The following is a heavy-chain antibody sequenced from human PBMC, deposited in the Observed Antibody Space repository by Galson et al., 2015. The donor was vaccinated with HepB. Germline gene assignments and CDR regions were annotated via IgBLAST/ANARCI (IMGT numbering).Heavy chain of an antibody. D-gene: IGHD5-12*01. CDR1: GYTFTSYG. V-gene: IGHV1-18*04. CDR2: ISAYNGNT. CDR3: ARSPLGYIRGTGKPLGD. J-gene: IGHJ4*02. Sequence: SVKVSCKASGYTFTSYGISWVRQAPGQGLEWMGWISAYNGNTNYAQKLQGRVTMTTDTSTSTAYMELRSLRSDDTAVYYCARSPLGYIRGTGKPLGDWGQGTLVTVSS.